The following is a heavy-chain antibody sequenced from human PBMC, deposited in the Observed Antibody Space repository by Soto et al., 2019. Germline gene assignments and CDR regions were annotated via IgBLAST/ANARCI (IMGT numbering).Heavy chain of an antibody. Sequence: GGSLRLSCAASGFTFSNYWMHWVRQAPGKGLVWVSRINSDGSRTSCADSVKGRFTISRDNAKNTVYLQMNSLRAEDTAVYYCVRDLYCKTSSCFDLWFDTWGQGTLVTVSS. CDR3: VRDLYCKTSSCFDLWFDT. CDR2: INSDGSRT. D-gene: IGHD2-2*01. CDR1: GFTFSNYW. V-gene: IGHV3-74*01. J-gene: IGHJ5*02.